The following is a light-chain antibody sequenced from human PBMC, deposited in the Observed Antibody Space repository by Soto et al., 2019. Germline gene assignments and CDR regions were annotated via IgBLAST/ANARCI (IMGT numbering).Light chain of an antibody. CDR2: GAS. CDR3: QQYGSSPWT. J-gene: IGKJ1*01. CDR1: QSVSSSY. V-gene: IGKV3-20*01. Sequence: EIVLTQSPGTLSLSPGERATLSCRASQSVSSSYLAWYQQQPGQAPRLLIYGASSMATGIPDRFSGSGSGTDFTLTINRLEPEDFAVYYCQQYGSSPWTFGQGTKVEIK.